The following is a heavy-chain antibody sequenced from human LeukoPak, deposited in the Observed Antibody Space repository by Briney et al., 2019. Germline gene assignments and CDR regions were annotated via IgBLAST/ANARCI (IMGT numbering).Heavy chain of an antibody. Sequence: SETLSLTCTVSGGSISSIENYWGWIRQPPGKGLEWIGSISYSGNTYYNPSLKSRVTISGNTSKNQFSLKMTSVTAADTAVYYCARHFAYCGQGTLVTVSS. CDR1: GGSISSIENY. CDR3: ARHFAY. J-gene: IGHJ4*02. CDR2: ISYSGNT. V-gene: IGHV4-39*01.